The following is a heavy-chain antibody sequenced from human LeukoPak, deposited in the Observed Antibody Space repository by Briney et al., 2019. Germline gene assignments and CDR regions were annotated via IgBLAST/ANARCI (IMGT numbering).Heavy chain of an antibody. CDR2: ISGSGGST. V-gene: IGHV3-23*01. D-gene: IGHD3-10*01. J-gene: IGHJ4*02. Sequence: GGSLRLSCAASGFTFSSYAMSWVRQAPGKGLEWVSAISGSGGSTYYADSVKGRLTISRDNSKNTLYLQMNSLRAEDTAVYYCAKDLSRVGFGELGYWGQGTLVTVSS. CDR1: GFTFSSYA. CDR3: AKDLSRVGFGELGY.